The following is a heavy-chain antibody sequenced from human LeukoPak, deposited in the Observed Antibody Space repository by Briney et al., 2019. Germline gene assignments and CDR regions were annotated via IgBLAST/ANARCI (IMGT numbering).Heavy chain of an antibody. V-gene: IGHV3-23*01. CDR1: GFTFSSYA. Sequence: PGGSLTLSCAASGFTFSSYAMSWVRQAPGKGLEWVSAISGSGGSTYYADSVKGRFTISRDNSKNTLYLQMNSLRAEDTAVYYCAKYSKYYYGSGSSDYWGQGTLVTVSS. D-gene: IGHD3-10*01. CDR3: AKYSKYYYGSGSSDY. CDR2: ISGSGGST. J-gene: IGHJ4*02.